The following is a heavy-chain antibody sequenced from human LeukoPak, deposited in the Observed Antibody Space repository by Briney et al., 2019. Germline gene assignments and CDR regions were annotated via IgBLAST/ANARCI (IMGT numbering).Heavy chain of an antibody. Sequence: PSGTLSLTCTVSGGSISSSSYYWGWIRQPPGKGLEWIVTIYYSGSTYYNPSLKSRVTISVDTSKNQFSLKLSSVTAADTAVYYCARQGSGNYLSPVNYWGQGTLVTVSS. CDR2: IYYSGST. CDR1: GGSISSSSYY. CDR3: ARQGSGNYLSPVNY. V-gene: IGHV4-39*01. D-gene: IGHD1-26*01. J-gene: IGHJ4*02.